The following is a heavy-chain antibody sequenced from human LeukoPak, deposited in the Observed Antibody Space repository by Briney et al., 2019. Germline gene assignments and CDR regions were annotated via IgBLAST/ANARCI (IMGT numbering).Heavy chain of an antibody. CDR3: ARGSTNSWYPAFDY. V-gene: IGHV1-2*02. D-gene: IGHD6-13*01. CDR2: INPNSGGT. CDR1: GYTFTGYY. J-gene: IGHJ4*02. Sequence: ASVKVSCKASGYTFTGYYMHWVRRAPGQGLEWMGWINPNSGGTNYPQNFQGRVTMTTDTSINTAYMELSRLISDDTAVYYCARGSTNSWYPAFDYWGQGTLVTVSS.